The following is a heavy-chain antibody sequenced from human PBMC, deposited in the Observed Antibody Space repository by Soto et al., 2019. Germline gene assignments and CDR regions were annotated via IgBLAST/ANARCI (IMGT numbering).Heavy chain of an antibody. CDR1: GGTFSSYA. Sequence: SVKVSCKASGGTFSSYAISWVRQAPGQGLEWMGGIIPIFGTANYAQKFQGRVTITADEPTSTAYMELSSLRSEDTAVYYCARERYSYGYPDYYYGMDVWGQGTTVTVSS. J-gene: IGHJ6*02. CDR2: IIPIFGTA. V-gene: IGHV1-69*13. D-gene: IGHD5-18*01. CDR3: ARERYSYGYPDYYYGMDV.